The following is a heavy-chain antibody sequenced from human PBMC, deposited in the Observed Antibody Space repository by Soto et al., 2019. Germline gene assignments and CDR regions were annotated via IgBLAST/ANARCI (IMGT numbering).Heavy chain of an antibody. D-gene: IGHD5-12*01. CDR3: TKGGYDLIYYFGMDV. CDR1: GFTFHEYA. J-gene: IGHJ6*02. CDR2: ISSDGDTI. Sequence: EVQLIESGGGWVQPGTSLRVSCAASGFTFHEYAMHCVRQAPGKGLEWVSGISSDGDTIAYADSVQGRFTVFRDNAKNSLSLQMNSLRAEDTALYYCTKGGYDLIYYFGMDVWGQGTTVTVSS. V-gene: IGHV3-9*01.